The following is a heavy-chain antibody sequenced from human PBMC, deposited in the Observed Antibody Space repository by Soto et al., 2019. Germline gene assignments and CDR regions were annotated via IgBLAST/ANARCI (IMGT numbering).Heavy chain of an antibody. J-gene: IGHJ6*02. CDR3: ARHAGHRRRTSCYRYYYYYYSAMDV. D-gene: IGHD2-2*02. Sequence: GDSLNISCTAAGSSWNSYSICSVYQLPGKCLEWKVSIYAGDSDTRYSPSFQGQFTISADKSISTAYLQWSSLPASDTAMYYCARHAGHRRRTSCYRYYYYYYSAMDVWGQGIT. CDR2: IYAGDSDT. CDR1: GSSWNSYS. V-gene: IGHV5-51*07.